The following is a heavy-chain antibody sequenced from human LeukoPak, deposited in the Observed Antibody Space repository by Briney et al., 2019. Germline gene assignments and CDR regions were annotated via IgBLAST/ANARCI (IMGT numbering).Heavy chain of an antibody. Sequence: GGSLRLSCAASGFTFSSYWMSWVRQAPGKGLEWVANIKQDGSEKYYVDSVKGRFTISRDNSKNTLYLQMNSLRAEDTAVYYCAKDPGLGAVAGTSGWLDPWGQGTLVTVSS. CDR1: GFTFSSYW. J-gene: IGHJ5*02. D-gene: IGHD6-19*01. CDR2: IKQDGSEK. CDR3: AKDPGLGAVAGTSGWLDP. V-gene: IGHV3-7*01.